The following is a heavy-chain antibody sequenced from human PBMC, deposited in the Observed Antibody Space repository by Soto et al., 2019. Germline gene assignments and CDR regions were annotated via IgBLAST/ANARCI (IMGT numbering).Heavy chain of an antibody. CDR3: TRCRITVAGALDDMDV. J-gene: IGHJ6*01. CDR2: IRSKAYGGTT. Sequence: LSLTCTVSGGSISSYYWSWIRQPPGKGLEWVGFIRSKAYGGTTENAASVKGRFTISRDDSKSIAYLQMNSLKTEDTAVYYCTRCRITVAGALDDMDVWGPWTTVT. D-gene: IGHD6-19*01. V-gene: IGHV3-49*03. CDR1: GGSISSYY.